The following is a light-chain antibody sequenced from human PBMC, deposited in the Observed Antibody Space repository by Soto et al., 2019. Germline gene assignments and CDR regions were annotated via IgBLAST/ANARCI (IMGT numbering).Light chain of an antibody. CDR3: QQYYSSSLT. Sequence: DIVMTQSPDSLAVSLGERATIKCRSSQSILKSSIKKNSLAWYQQKPGQSPRLLIYWASTRDSGVPDRFSGSGSGTDFTLTISRLQAEDVAVYYCQQYYSSSLTFGGGTNVEIK. J-gene: IGKJ4*01. CDR2: WAS. CDR1: QSILKSSIKKNS. V-gene: IGKV4-1*01.